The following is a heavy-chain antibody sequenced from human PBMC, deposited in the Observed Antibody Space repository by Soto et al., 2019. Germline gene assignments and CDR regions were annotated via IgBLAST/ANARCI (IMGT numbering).Heavy chain of an antibody. CDR1: GFTFSTYS. J-gene: IGHJ6*02. CDR2: ISHNGKST. V-gene: IGHV3-48*02. Sequence: QLVESGGGLVQPGGSLRLSCVASGFTFSTYSFNWVRQAPGKGLECVSKISHNGKSTYYADSVRGRFSISRDTAKKPLFLEMTSLRDEDTAVYYCARDHRGTSMVEDYYGMDVWGQGTTVTVSS. D-gene: IGHD5-18*01. CDR3: ARDHRGTSMVEDYYGMDV.